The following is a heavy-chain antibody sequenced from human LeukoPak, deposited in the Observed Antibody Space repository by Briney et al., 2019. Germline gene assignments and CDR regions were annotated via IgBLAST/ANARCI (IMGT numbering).Heavy chain of an antibody. CDR1: GFTVSSKY. Sequence: GGSLRLSCAASGFTVSSKYMSWVRQAPGKGLEWVSVIYSGGSTYYADSVKGRFTISRDNSKNTLYLQMNSLRAEDMAVYYCATANYYDSSGYALYFDSWGQGTLVTVSS. CDR3: ATANYYDSSGYALYFDS. V-gene: IGHV3-53*01. CDR2: IYSGGST. J-gene: IGHJ4*02. D-gene: IGHD3-22*01.